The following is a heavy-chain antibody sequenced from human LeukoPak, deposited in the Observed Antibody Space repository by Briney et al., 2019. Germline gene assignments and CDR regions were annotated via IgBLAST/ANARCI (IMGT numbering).Heavy chain of an antibody. CDR2: MKNDGNEI. CDR1: GFTFKNYR. V-gene: IGHV3-7*01. CDR3: ARNRATNDY. J-gene: IGHJ4*02. D-gene: IGHD1-26*01. Sequence: GGSLRLSCTASGFTFKNYRMTWVRQAPGKGLEWVASMKNDGNEIQYVDSVKGRFTISRDNAKNSLYLQMNNLRAEDTAVYYCARNRATNDYWGQGTLVTVSS.